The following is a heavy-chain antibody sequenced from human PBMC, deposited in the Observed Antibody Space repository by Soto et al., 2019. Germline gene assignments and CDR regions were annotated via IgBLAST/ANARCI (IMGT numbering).Heavy chain of an antibody. Sequence: GGSLRLSCAASGFTFSSYSMNWVRQAPGKGLEWVSSISSSSSYIYYADSVKGRFTISRDNAKNSLYLQMNSLRAEDTAVYYCARVAVDTGYRPFAFWGQGTPVTGSS. CDR2: ISSSSSYI. J-gene: IGHJ4*02. D-gene: IGHD5-18*01. V-gene: IGHV3-21*04. CDR1: GFTFSSYS. CDR3: ARVAVDTGYRPFAF.